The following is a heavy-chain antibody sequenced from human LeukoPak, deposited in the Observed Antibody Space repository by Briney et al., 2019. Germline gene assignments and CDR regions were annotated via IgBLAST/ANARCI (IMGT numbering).Heavy chain of an antibody. CDR3: AKDSRGYSYGLFDY. J-gene: IGHJ4*02. Sequence: GGSLRLSCAASGFTFSSYGMHWVRQAPGKGLEWVAVISYDGSNKYYADSVKGRFTMSRDNSKNTLYLQMNSLRAEDTAVYYCAKDSRGYSYGLFDYWGQGTLVTVSS. CDR2: ISYDGSNK. D-gene: IGHD5-18*01. CDR1: GFTFSSYG. V-gene: IGHV3-30*18.